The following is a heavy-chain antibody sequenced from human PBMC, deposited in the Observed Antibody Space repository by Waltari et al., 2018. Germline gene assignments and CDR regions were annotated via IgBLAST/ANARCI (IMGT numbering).Heavy chain of an antibody. CDR1: GFTFRTYS. Sequence: EVQLLDSGGGLVQPGGSLRLSCAASGFTFRTYSMSWVRQVPGEGLEWVSSISGSGTGTYYADSVKGRFTISRDNSKNTLSLQMNSLRAEDTALYYCATFKGDYWGQGTLVTVSS. CDR2: ISGSGTGT. D-gene: IGHD3-16*01. CDR3: ATFKGDY. J-gene: IGHJ4*02. V-gene: IGHV3-23*01.